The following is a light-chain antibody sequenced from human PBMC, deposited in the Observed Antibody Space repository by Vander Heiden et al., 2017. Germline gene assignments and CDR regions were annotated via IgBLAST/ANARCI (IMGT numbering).Light chain of an antibody. J-gene: IGLJ2*01. CDR3: CSYRSGNTVV. CDR1: SSDVGGYNY. V-gene: IGLV2-14*03. CDR2: DVS. Sequence: QSALTQPASVSGTPRQSITSSCTGTSSDVGGYNYVVWYQQYPGKVPKLMIYDVSDRPSVVSNRFSGSKSGNTASLTSSGLQAEDEADYYCCSYRSGNTVVFGGGTKLTVL.